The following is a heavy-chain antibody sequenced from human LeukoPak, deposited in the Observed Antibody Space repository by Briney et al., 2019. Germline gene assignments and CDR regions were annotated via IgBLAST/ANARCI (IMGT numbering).Heavy chain of an antibody. J-gene: IGHJ4*02. D-gene: IGHD3-22*01. CDR3: ARVEGGYYYDSSGYYFDY. V-gene: IGHV1-18*01. CDR2: ISAYNGNT. CDR1: GYTITRYG. Sequence: GASVKVSCKASGYTITRYGISWARQAPGQGLEWMGWISAYNGNTNYAQKLQGRVTMTTDTSTSTAYMELRSLRSDDTAVYYCARVEGGYYYDSSGYYFDYWGQGTLVTVSS.